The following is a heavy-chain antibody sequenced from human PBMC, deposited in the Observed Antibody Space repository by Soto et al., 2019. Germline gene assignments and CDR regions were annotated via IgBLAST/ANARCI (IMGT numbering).Heavy chain of an antibody. D-gene: IGHD2-2*01. CDR1: GGSISSSSYY. Sequence: SETLSLTCTVSGGSISSSSYYWGWIRQPPGKGLEWIGSIYYSGSTYYNPSLKSRVTISVDTSKNQLSLKLSSVTAADTAVYYCARPYCSSTSCYGPDNWFDPWGQGTLVTVSS. CDR2: IYYSGST. CDR3: ARPYCSSTSCYGPDNWFDP. V-gene: IGHV4-39*01. J-gene: IGHJ5*02.